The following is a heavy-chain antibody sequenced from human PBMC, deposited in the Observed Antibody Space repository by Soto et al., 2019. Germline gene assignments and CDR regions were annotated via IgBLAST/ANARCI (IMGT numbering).Heavy chain of an antibody. CDR3: ASYYYDSSGTYYFDY. Sequence: SETLSLTCAVYGGSFSGYYWSWIRQPPGKGLEWIGEINHSGSTNYNPSLKSRVTISVDTSKNQFSLKLSSVTAADTAVYYCASYYYDSSGTYYFDYWGQGTLVTVLL. V-gene: IGHV4-34*01. CDR2: INHSGST. D-gene: IGHD3-22*01. CDR1: GGSFSGYY. J-gene: IGHJ4*02.